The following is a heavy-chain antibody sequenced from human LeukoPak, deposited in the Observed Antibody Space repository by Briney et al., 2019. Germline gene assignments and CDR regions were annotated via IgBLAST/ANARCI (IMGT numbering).Heavy chain of an antibody. CDR3: ASRGCSYDLEGLDY. CDR1: GGSFSGYY. CDR2: INHSGST. J-gene: IGHJ4*02. D-gene: IGHD5-18*01. Sequence: SETLSLTCAVYGGSFSGYYWSWIRQPPGKGLEWIGEINHSGSTNYNPSLKSRVTISVDTSKNQFSLKLSSVTAADTAVYYCASRGCSYDLEGLDYWGQGTLVTVSS. V-gene: IGHV4-34*01.